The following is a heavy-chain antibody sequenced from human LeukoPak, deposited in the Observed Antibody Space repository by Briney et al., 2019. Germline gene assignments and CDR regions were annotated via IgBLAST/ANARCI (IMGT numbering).Heavy chain of an antibody. J-gene: IGHJ4*02. Sequence: QPGGSLRLSCAASGFTFSNYWMHWVRQAPGKGLEWVSAISGSGGSTYYADSVKGRFTISRDNSKNTLYLQMNSLRAEDTAVYYCAKRRLLYYYDSSGYYEEDYFDYWGQGTLVTVSS. V-gene: IGHV3-23*01. CDR1: GFTFSNYW. CDR3: AKRRLLYYYDSSGYYEEDYFDY. D-gene: IGHD3-22*01. CDR2: ISGSGGST.